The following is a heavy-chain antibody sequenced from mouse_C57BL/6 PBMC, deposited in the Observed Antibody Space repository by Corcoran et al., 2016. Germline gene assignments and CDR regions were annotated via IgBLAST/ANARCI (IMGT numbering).Heavy chain of an antibody. J-gene: IGHJ4*01. Sequence: QIQLVQSGPELKKPGETVKISCKASGYTFTTYGMSWVKQAPGKGLKWMGWINTYSGVPTYADDFKGRFAFSLETSASTAYLQINNLKNEDTATYFCARNGAMDYWGQGTSVTVSS. CDR1: GYTFTTYG. V-gene: IGHV9-3*01. CDR2: INTYSGVP. CDR3: ARNGAMDY.